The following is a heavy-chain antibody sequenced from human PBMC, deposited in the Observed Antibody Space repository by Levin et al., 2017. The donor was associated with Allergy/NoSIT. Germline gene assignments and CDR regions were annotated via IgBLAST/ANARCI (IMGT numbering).Heavy chain of an antibody. CDR1: GGSISSYY. Sequence: GSLRLSCTVSGGSISSYYWSWIRQPAGKGLEWIGRIYTSGSTNYNPSLKSRVTMSVDTSKNQFSLKLSSVTAADTAVYYCAREGVDCSGGSCYLGLVGWFDPWGQGTLVTVSS. CDR3: AREGVDCSGGSCYLGLVGWFDP. V-gene: IGHV4-4*07. D-gene: IGHD2-15*01. CDR2: IYTSGST. J-gene: IGHJ5*02.